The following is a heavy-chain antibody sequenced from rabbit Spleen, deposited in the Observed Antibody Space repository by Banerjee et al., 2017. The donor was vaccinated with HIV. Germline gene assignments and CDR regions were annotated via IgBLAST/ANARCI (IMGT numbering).Heavy chain of an antibody. J-gene: IGHJ3*01. D-gene: IGHD1-1*01. Sequence: QSLEESGGGLVKPGASLTLTCKASGFSFSSDYDMCWVRQAPGKGLEWIACIGAGSSGATYYASWAKGRFTISRTWSTTVTLQMTSLTAADTATYFCASEDVGGSVSLWGQGTLVTVS. CDR2: IGAGSSGAT. CDR3: ASEDVGGSVSL. CDR1: GFSFSSDYD. V-gene: IGHV1S40*01.